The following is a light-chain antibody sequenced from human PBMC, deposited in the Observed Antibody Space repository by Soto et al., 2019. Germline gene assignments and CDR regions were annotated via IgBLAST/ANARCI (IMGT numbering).Light chain of an antibody. Sequence: QSVLTQPPSASGTPGQRVTISCSGSSSNIGSNTVNWYQQLPGTAPKLLILRNNQRPSGVPDRFSDSKSGTSASLAISGLRSEDEADYYCAAWDDSLSVYVFGTGTKVTV. J-gene: IGLJ1*01. CDR1: SSNIGSNT. V-gene: IGLV1-47*01. CDR3: AAWDDSLSVYV. CDR2: RNN.